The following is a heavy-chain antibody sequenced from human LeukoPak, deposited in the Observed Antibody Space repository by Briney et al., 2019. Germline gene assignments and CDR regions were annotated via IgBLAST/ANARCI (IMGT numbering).Heavy chain of an antibody. J-gene: IGHJ4*02. Sequence: SETLSLTCTVSGGSISIGGYYWSWIRQHPGKGLEWIGYIYYSGSTYYNPSLKSRVTISVDTSKNQFSLKLSSVTAADTAVYYCARVTTVTRFDYWGQGTLVTVSS. V-gene: IGHV4-31*03. CDR2: IYYSGST. CDR3: ARVTTVTRFDY. D-gene: IGHD4-17*01. CDR1: GGSISIGGYY.